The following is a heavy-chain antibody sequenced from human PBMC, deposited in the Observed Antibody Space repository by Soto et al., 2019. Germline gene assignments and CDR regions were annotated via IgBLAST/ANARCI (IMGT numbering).Heavy chain of an antibody. Sequence: ASVKVSCKASGVTFTRQDMRWVRQAPGQGLEWMGGIIPIFGTPQYAEKFQDRVTITADESTSTAYMELSSLTSEDTAVYYCATTERRDGYSFDYWGQGNLVTVSS. D-gene: IGHD6-25*01. J-gene: IGHJ4*02. CDR2: IIPIFGTP. V-gene: IGHV1-69*13. CDR3: ATTERRDGYSFDY. CDR1: GVTFTRQD.